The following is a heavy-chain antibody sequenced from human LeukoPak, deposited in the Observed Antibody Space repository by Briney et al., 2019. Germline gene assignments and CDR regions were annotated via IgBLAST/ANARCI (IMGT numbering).Heavy chain of an antibody. D-gene: IGHD3-16*01. CDR3: ASGDYRDFDY. Sequence: SETLSLTCTVSGGSISSGGYYWSWIRQHPGKGLEWIGYIYYSGSTYYNPSLKSRVTISVDTSKNQFSLKLSSVTAADTAVYYCASGDYRDFDYWGQGTPVTVSS. CDR1: GGSISSGGYY. J-gene: IGHJ4*02. V-gene: IGHV4-31*03. CDR2: IYYSGST.